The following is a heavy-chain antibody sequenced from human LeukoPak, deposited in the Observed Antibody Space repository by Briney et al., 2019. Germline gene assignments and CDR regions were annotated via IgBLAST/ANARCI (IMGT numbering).Heavy chain of an antibody. CDR3: ARDGSGSIDLDH. J-gene: IGHJ4*02. CDR1: GFTYSAYW. Sequence: GGSLRLSCSASGFTYSAYWMHWVRQAPGKGLVWVSYVDNDGRGTAYVDSVKGRFTISRDNAKNTVYLQMNSLRLDDTAVYYCARDGSGSIDLDHWGQGTLVTVSS. CDR2: VDNDGRGT. V-gene: IGHV3-74*01. D-gene: IGHD3-3*01.